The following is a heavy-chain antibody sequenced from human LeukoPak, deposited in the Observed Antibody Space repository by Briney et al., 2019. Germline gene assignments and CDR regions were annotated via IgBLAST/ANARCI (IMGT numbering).Heavy chain of an antibody. CDR1: GFTFSSYE. J-gene: IGHJ5*02. CDR3: AKASDDFWRELGFDP. CDR2: ISRSGSTR. D-gene: IGHD3-3*01. V-gene: IGHV3-48*03. Sequence: PGGSLRFYCAASGFTFSSYEMNWVRQAPGQGLEWVLYISRSGSTRTYADSVKVRFTISRDNAKNSLYLEMNSPRAEDTAVYYCAKASDDFWRELGFDPWGEGALVTVSS.